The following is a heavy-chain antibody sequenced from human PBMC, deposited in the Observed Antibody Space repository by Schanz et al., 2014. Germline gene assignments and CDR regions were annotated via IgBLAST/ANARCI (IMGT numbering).Heavy chain of an antibody. CDR2: MHHSEGR. CDR1: GASISSVYW. Sequence: QVQLQESGPGLVKPSGTLSLTCPVSGASISSVYWWSWVRQSPGTGLEWIGEMHHSEGRNYNPSLKSRVTTFIEEPKNHFFLELISGTAADTAVYYCVRNGDCRGGIRCDKGYFDSWGQGILVTVSS. CDR3: VRNGDCRGGIRCDKGYFDS. D-gene: IGHD2-15*01. J-gene: IGHJ4*02. V-gene: IGHV4-4*02.